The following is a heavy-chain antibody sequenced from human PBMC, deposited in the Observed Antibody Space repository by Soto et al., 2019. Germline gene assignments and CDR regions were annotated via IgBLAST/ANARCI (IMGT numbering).Heavy chain of an antibody. CDR3: ARVQGDYGSYYFDY. J-gene: IGHJ4*02. V-gene: IGHV4-59*01. Sequence: PSETLSLTCTVSGGSISSYYWSWIRQPPGKGLEWIGYIYYSGSTNYNPSLKSRVTISVDTSKNQFSLKLTSVTAADTAVYYCARVQGDYGSYYFDYWGQGTLVTVSS. CDR2: IYYSGST. D-gene: IGHD4-17*01. CDR1: GGSISSYY.